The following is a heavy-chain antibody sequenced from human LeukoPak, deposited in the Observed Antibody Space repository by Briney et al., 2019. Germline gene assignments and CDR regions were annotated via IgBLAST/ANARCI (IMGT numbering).Heavy chain of an antibody. D-gene: IGHD5-24*01. V-gene: IGHV3-74*01. Sequence: GGSLRLSCAASGFTFSSYWMHWVRQGPGKGLVWVSRIYSDGSRTTYADSVKGRFTISGDNAKNTLYLQMNRLRAEDTAVYYCARDAGWLPGYYWGQGTLVTVSS. CDR1: GFTFSSYW. CDR3: ARDAGWLPGYY. J-gene: IGHJ4*02. CDR2: IYSDGSRT.